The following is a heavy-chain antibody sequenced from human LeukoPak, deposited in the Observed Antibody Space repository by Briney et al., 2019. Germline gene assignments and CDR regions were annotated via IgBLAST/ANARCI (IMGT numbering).Heavy chain of an antibody. CDR1: GFTFSNYW. CDR2: IKQDGSEK. D-gene: IGHD3-16*01. V-gene: IGHV3-7*01. J-gene: IGHJ4*02. Sequence: GGSLRLSCAASGFTFSNYWLSWVRQAPGKGLEWVANIKQDGSEKYYVDSEKGRFTISRDNAKNSLYLQMNSLRAEDTAVYYCARDRLSSLYSYTYVDHWGQGTLVTVSS. CDR3: ARDRLSSLYSYTYVDH.